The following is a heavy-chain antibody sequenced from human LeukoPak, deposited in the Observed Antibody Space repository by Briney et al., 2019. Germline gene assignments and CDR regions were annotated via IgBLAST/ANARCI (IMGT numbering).Heavy chain of an antibody. V-gene: IGHV5-51*01. Sequence: GESLKISCQGSGYTFPIYWIGWVRQTPGKGLEWTGIIYPSDSHTIYSPSFQGQVTVSADKSISTAYLQWSSLKASDTAIYYCVRHYRPPQDSRAAKPTGYYYYYMDVWGTGTTVIVSS. CDR3: VRHYRPPQDSRAAKPTGYYYYYMDV. J-gene: IGHJ6*03. CDR2: IYPSDSHT. D-gene: IGHD3-16*02. CDR1: GYTFPIYW.